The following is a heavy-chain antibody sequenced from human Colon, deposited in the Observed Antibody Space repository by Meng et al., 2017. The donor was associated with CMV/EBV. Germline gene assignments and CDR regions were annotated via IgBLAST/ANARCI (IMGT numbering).Heavy chain of an antibody. J-gene: IGHJ4*02. CDR2: ITGDELHT. CDR3: IRGGFSLDY. Sequence: LSCKPSGFALSTYWMHWVRQGAGRDLLWVSSITGDELHTFYADSVKGRFIISRDVAKNTVFLQMTGLRAGDTGVYYCIRGGFSLDYWGQGALVTVSS. V-gene: IGHV3-74*01. CDR1: GFALSTYW.